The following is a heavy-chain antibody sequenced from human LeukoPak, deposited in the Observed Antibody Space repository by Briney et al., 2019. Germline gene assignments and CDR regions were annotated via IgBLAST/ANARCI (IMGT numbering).Heavy chain of an antibody. J-gene: IGHJ4*02. V-gene: IGHV3-11*01. CDR3: ARDPPDYYGSGSQFFDY. CDR2: ISSSGSII. D-gene: IGHD3-10*01. CDR1: GFTFSDYY. Sequence: GGSLRLSCAASGFTFSDYYMSWIRQAPGKGLEWVSYISSSGSIIYYADSVKGRFTISRDNAKNSLYLQMNSLRAEDTAVYFCARDPPDYYGSGSQFFDYWGQGTLVTVSS.